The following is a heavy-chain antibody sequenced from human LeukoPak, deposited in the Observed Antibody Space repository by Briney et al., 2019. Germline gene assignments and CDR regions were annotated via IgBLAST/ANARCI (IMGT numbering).Heavy chain of an antibody. Sequence: GGSLRLSCAASGFTVSSNYMSWVRQAPGKGLEGVSVIYSGGSTYYADSVKGRFTISRDNAKNSLYLQMNSLRAEDTAVYYCARALYSGGTRWFDPWGQGTLVTVSS. V-gene: IGHV3-66*01. J-gene: IGHJ5*02. CDR1: GFTVSSNY. CDR3: ARALYSGGTRWFDP. CDR2: IYSGGST. D-gene: IGHD1-26*01.